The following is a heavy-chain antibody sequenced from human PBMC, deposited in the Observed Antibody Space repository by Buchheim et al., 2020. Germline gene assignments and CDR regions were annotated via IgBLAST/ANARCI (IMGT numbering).Heavy chain of an antibody. CDR3: AKEFDGSGSYYNRIFKVWDSSYYGMDV. Sequence: EVQLLESGGGLVQPGGSLRLSCAASGFTFSSYAMSWVRQAPGKGLEWVSAISGSGGSTYYADSVKGRFTISRDNSKNTLYLQMNSLRAEDTAVYYCAKEFDGSGSYYNRIFKVWDSSYYGMDVWGQGTT. J-gene: IGHJ6*02. D-gene: IGHD3-10*01. CDR2: ISGSGGST. CDR1: GFTFSSYA. V-gene: IGHV3-23*01.